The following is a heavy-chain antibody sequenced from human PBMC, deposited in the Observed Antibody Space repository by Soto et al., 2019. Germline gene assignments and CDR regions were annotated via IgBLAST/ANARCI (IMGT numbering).Heavy chain of an antibody. CDR1: GFTFSSYS. Sequence: GGSLRLSCVASGFTFSSYSMSWVRQAPGEGLQWVSSITSSNTYIHYGDSVKGRFAISRDNAKNSLYLQMNSLRAEDTAVYYCARDANDYGYYFDSWGQGTLVTVSS. CDR2: ITSSNTYI. J-gene: IGHJ4*02. CDR3: ARDANDYGYYFDS. V-gene: IGHV3-21*01. D-gene: IGHD4-17*01.